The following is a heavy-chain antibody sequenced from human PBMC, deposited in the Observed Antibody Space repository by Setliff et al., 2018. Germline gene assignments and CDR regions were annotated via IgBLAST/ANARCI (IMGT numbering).Heavy chain of an antibody. Sequence: ASVKVSCKASGYILTSSGITWVRQAPGQGLEWMGWISGFNGVTNYAQTFQGRVTMATDTSTKMAHMELSSLRSDDTAVYFCALTTLSLCSGGNCPNALDIWGQGTMVTVSS. CDR3: ALTTLSLCSGGNCPNALDI. CDR1: GYILTSSG. D-gene: IGHD2-15*01. CDR2: ISGFNGVT. J-gene: IGHJ3*02. V-gene: IGHV1-18*01.